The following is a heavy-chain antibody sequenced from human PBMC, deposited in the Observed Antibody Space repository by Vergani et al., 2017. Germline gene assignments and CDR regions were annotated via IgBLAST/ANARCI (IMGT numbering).Heavy chain of an antibody. CDR2: INPNSGGT. Sequence: QVQLVQSGAELKKPGASVSVSCKGSSHTFQTYGISWVRQAPGKGLEWMGWINPNSGGTNYAQKFQGRVTMTRDTSISTAYMELSRLRSDDTAVYYCARDGVSGGALDIWGRGTLVTVSS. CDR3: ARDGVSGGALDI. V-gene: IGHV1-2*02. CDR1: SHTFQTYG. D-gene: IGHD3-16*01. J-gene: IGHJ3*02.